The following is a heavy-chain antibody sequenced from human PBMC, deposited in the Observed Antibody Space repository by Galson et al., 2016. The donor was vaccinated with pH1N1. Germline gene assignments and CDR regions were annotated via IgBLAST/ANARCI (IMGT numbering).Heavy chain of an antibody. J-gene: IGHJ4*02. V-gene: IGHV3-21*01. D-gene: IGHD2-21*01. CDR3: AREPYFPPYFDN. Sequence: SSYYWGWVRQAPGKGLEWVSSISSSSSYIYYADSVKGRFTISRDNAKNSLYLQMNSLRAEDTAVYYCAREPYFPPYFDNWSPGTLVTVSA. CDR2: ISSSSSYI. CDR1: SSYY.